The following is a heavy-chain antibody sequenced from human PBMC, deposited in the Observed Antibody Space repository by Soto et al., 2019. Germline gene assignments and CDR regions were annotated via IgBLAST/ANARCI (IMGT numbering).Heavy chain of an antibody. D-gene: IGHD3-10*01. CDR2: ISTYNGNT. CDR3: ARDLDGSGSYYTGY. Sequence: ASVKVSCEASGYIFITYGISWVRQAPGQGLEWMGRISTYNGNTNYAQNLQGRVTMTADTSTNTAYMELRSLRSDDTAVYYCARDLDGSGSYYTGYWGPGTLVTVSS. V-gene: IGHV1-18*01. CDR1: GYIFITYG. J-gene: IGHJ4*02.